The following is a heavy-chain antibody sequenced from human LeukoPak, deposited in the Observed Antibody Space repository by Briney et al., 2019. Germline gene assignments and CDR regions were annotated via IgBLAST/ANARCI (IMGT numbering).Heavy chain of an antibody. V-gene: IGHV1-69*05. D-gene: IGHD6-6*01. Sequence: GSSVKVSCKASGGTFSSYAISWVRQAPGQGLEWMGRIIPIFGTANYAQKFQGGVTITTDESTSTAYMELSSLRSEDTAVYYCARDRFGAARPRYLETHEGYYFDYWGQGTLVTVSS. CDR1: GGTFSSYA. CDR3: ARDRFGAARPRYLETHEGYYFDY. CDR2: IIPIFGTA. J-gene: IGHJ4*02.